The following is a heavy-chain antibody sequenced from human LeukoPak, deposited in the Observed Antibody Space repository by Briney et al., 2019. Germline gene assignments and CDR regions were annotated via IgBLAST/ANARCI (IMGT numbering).Heavy chain of an antibody. Sequence: GESLKISCRGSGNSFTSFWIGWVRQMPGKGLEWMGIIYPGDSDTRYSPSFQGQVIISADKSISTAYLQWSSLKASDTAMYYCARRPGKNYYGMDVWGQGTTVTVSS. CDR3: ARRPGKNYYGMDV. D-gene: IGHD3-10*01. CDR2: IYPGDSDT. CDR1: GNSFTSFW. J-gene: IGHJ6*02. V-gene: IGHV5-51*01.